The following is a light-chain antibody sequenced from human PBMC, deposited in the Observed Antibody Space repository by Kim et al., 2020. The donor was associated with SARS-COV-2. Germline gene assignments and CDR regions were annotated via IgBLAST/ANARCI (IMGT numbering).Light chain of an antibody. V-gene: IGKV1-9*01. CDR3: QQLNSYPF. J-gene: IGKJ4*01. Sequence: SAPVGDRVTITCRASQGISSYLAWYQQKPGKAPKLLIYAASTLQSGVPSRFSGSGSGTEFTLTISSLQPEDFATYYCQQLNSYPFFGGGTKVDIK. CDR2: AAS. CDR1: QGISSY.